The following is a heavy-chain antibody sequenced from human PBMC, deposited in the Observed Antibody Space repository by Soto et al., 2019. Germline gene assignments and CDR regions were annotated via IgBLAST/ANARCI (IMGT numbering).Heavy chain of an antibody. V-gene: IGHV4-59*01. J-gene: IGHJ6*02. CDR2: LSDSGST. D-gene: IGHD2-2*01. Sequence: QVQLQESGPGLVKPSETLSLTCTVSGGSISGYLWSWIRQPPGKGLECIGYLSDSGSTDYTPSLNSRVTISVDTSKNQFSLQLSSVTAADTAVYYCARKEYGDGLDVWGQGTTVTVSS. CDR3: ARKEYGDGLDV. CDR1: GGSISGYL.